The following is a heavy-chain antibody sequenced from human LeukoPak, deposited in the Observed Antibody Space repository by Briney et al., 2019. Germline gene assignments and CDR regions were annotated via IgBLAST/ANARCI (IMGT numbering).Heavy chain of an antibody. D-gene: IGHD1-26*01. CDR3: ARYVGATLAFDI. Sequence: PSGTLSLTCAVSGGSISSSNWWSWVRQPPGKGLEWIGEIYHSGSTNYNPSLKSRVTISVGKSKNQFSLKLSSVTAADTAVCYCARYVGATLAFDIWGQGTMVTVSS. CDR2: IYHSGST. V-gene: IGHV4-4*02. CDR1: GGSISSSNW. J-gene: IGHJ3*02.